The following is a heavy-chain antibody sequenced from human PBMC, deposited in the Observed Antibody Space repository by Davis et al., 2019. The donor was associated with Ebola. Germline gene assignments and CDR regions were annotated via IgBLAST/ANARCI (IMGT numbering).Heavy chain of an antibody. CDR3: ARGGSAWGYGDYEGDY. V-gene: IGHV1-46*01. D-gene: IGHD4-17*01. Sequence: ASVKVSCKASGYTFTSYYMHWVRQAPGQGLEWMGIINPSGGSTSYAQKFQGRVTMTRDTSTSTVYMELSSLRSEDTAVYYCARGGSAWGYGDYEGDYWGQGTLVTVSS. J-gene: IGHJ4*02. CDR1: GYTFTSYY. CDR2: INPSGGST.